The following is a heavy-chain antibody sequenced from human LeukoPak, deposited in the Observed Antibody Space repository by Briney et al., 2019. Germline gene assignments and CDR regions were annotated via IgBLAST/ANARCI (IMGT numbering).Heavy chain of an antibody. Sequence: SETLSLTCAVYGGSFSGYYWSWIRQPPGKGREWIGEINHSGSTNYNPSLKSRATISVDTSKTQFSLKLSSVTAADTAVYYCATRAYSSDGSVYSLHPPYYYYLDVWGKGTTVTVSS. D-gene: IGHD2-15*01. CDR3: ATRAYSSDGSVYSLHPPYYYYLDV. V-gene: IGHV4-34*01. CDR1: GGSFSGYY. J-gene: IGHJ6*03. CDR2: INHSGST.